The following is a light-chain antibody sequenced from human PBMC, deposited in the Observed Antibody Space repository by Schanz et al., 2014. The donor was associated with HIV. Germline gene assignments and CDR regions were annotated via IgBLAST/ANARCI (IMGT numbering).Light chain of an antibody. CDR2: DVS. CDR1: SGDVGSYNY. Sequence: QSALTQPASVSGSPGQSISISCTGTSGDVGSYNYVSWYQQHPGKAPKLMIYDVSKRPSGVPDRFSGSKSGNTAALTVSGLQAEDEADYYCTSYAGNNIFVFGTGTKLTVL. V-gene: IGLV2-8*01. CDR3: TSYAGNNIFV. J-gene: IGLJ1*01.